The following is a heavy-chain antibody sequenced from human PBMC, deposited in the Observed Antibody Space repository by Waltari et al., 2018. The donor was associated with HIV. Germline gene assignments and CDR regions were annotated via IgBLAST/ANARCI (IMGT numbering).Heavy chain of an antibody. Sequence: EVQLLASGGESTQPGKSLTIYCGGSGFGFAHYGMARVRRAPGGGRESIASRSGGGSKTYYVDSVKGRFTIARDNSKNVMYLKMTNLKVDDTAMYFCAKDLSISSARPRLVSFDFWSQGTQVSVAS. D-gene: IGHD6-6*01. V-gene: IGHV3-23*01. J-gene: IGHJ4*02. CDR1: GFGFAHYG. CDR3: AKDLSISSARPRLVSFDF. CDR2: RSGGGSKT.